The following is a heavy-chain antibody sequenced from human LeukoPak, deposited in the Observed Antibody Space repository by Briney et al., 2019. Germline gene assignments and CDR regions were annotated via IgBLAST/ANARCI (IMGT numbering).Heavy chain of an antibody. CDR1: GYPYDDYG. CDR3: ARDWGGTEIDY. J-gene: IGHJ4*02. CDR2: INWNGGST. Sequence: GGSLTLSCAASGYPYDDYGMSCVRHAPGKGLEWVSGINWNGGSTGYADSVKGRFTISGDNAKNSLYLQMNGLRAEDTALYYCARDWGGTEIDYWGQGTLVTVSS. D-gene: IGHD2-15*01. V-gene: IGHV3-20*04.